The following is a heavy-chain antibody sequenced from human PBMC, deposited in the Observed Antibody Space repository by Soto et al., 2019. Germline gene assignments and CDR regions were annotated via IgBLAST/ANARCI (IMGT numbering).Heavy chain of an antibody. D-gene: IGHD4-17*01. CDR1: GYTFPNYR. Sequence: QVQLVQSGPEVKKPGASVTVSCKTSGYTFPNYRIAWVRQAPGQGLEWMGWISTYTGNTKSVQKFQGRVTLTTDTSTSTAYMDLRSLTSDDTAVYYCTRGTVTNNWFDPWGQGTLVTVSS. CDR3: TRGTVTNNWFDP. J-gene: IGHJ5*02. CDR2: ISTYTGNT. V-gene: IGHV1-18*01.